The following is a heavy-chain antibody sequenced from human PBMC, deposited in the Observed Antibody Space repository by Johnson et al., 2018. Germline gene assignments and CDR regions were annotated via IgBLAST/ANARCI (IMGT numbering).Heavy chain of an antibody. V-gene: IGHV6-1*01. CDR1: GDSVSSNSAA. D-gene: IGHD3-10*01. J-gene: IGHJ6*03. Sequence: QVQLVQSGPGLVKPSQTLSLTCAISGDSVSSNSAAWNWIRQSPSRGLEWLVRTYYRSKWYNDYAVSVKSGITINPDTSNNQFSLQLNSVTPEETAVYYCARYVLRWFGDYSYYYMDVWGKGTTVTVSS. CDR2: TYYRSKWYN. CDR3: ARYVLRWFGDYSYYYMDV.